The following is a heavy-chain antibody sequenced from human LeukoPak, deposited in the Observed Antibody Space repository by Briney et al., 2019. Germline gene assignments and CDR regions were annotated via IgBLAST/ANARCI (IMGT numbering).Heavy chain of an antibody. D-gene: IGHD3-3*01. Sequence: GASVKVSCKASGYTFTDYYIHWVRQAPGQGLEWMGWINPKSGDTRYAQKFQGRVTMTRDTSIGTAYMELTRLTSDDTAVYYCARALLDSWSGNNWFDPWGQGALVTVSS. CDR1: GYTFTDYY. J-gene: IGHJ5*02. CDR2: INPKSGDT. CDR3: ARALLDSWSGNNWFDP. V-gene: IGHV1-2*02.